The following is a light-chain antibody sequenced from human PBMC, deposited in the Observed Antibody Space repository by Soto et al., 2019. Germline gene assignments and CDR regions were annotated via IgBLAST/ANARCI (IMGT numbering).Light chain of an antibody. Sequence: DIQLTQSPSSLSAFVGDRVTITCRASQSISSSLNWYQHKPGKAPNLLIYDASGLHSGVPSRFSGSGSGTDFTLTISNLQPEDVATYYCQQSYGTPRTFGQGTRLEIK. V-gene: IGKV1-39*01. CDR3: QQSYGTPRT. CDR2: DAS. CDR1: QSISSS. J-gene: IGKJ5*01.